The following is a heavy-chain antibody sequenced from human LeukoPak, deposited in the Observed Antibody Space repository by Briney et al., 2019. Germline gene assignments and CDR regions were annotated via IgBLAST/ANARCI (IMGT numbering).Heavy chain of an antibody. D-gene: IGHD6-19*01. J-gene: IGHJ6*03. CDR1: GFTVSFNY. CDR3: ARAQWRTYSYYYMDV. Sequence: PGGSLRPSCAASGFTVSFNYMSWVRQAPGKGLEWISVIYSGGSTYYADSVKGRFTISRDDSKNTLYLQMNSLRAEDTAIYYCARAQWRTYSYYYMDVWGKGTTVTVSS. V-gene: IGHV3-53*01. CDR2: IYSGGST.